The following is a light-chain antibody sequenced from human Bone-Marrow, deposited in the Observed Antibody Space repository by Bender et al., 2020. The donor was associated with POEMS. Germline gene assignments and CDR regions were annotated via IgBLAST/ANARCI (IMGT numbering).Light chain of an antibody. CDR1: DSNFGGNN. CDR2: SNY. J-gene: IGLJ1*01. CDR3: CSYAGSYTYV. V-gene: IGLV1-44*01. Sequence: QSVLTQPPSASGTPGQSVIISCSGTDSNFGGNNVNWYQHLPGTAPRLVVYSNYQRPSGVSARFSGSKSGNTASLTISGLQAEDEADYYCCSYAGSYTYVFGTGTTVAVL.